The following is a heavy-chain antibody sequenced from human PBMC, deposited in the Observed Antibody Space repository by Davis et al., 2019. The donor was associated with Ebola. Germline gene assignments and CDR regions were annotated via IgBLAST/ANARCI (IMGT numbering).Heavy chain of an antibody. V-gene: IGHV3-23*01. CDR2: ISGSGKTT. CDR3: AKDLERSDDY. D-gene: IGHD3-3*01. J-gene: IGHJ4*02. Sequence: GGSLRLSCAVSGFNFSHYAMSWVRQAPGKGLEWVACISGSGKTTYYADSVRGRFTISRDSSKNTVYLHMNSLRAEDTAVYYCAKDLERSDDYWGQGTLVTVSS. CDR1: GFNFSHYA.